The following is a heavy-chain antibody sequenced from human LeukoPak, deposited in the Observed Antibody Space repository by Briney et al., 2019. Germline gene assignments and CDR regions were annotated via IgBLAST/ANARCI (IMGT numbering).Heavy chain of an antibody. CDR1: GFTFTNHW. J-gene: IGHJ4*02. D-gene: IGHD4-23*01. CDR2: IREDGGHK. CDR3: ARDGRGGHNDF. Sequence: GGSLRLSCVASGFTFTNHWMSWVRQAPGKGLEWVANIREDGGHKNYVDSVRGRFTISRDNAKNSLFLQMDSLRVDDTAIYYCARDGRGGHNDFWGQGTLITVSS. V-gene: IGHV3-7*01.